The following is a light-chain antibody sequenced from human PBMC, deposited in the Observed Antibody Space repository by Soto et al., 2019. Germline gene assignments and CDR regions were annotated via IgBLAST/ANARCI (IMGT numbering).Light chain of an antibody. CDR1: QAISTW. V-gene: IGKV1D-12*01. Sequence: DIQMTQSPSSVSASVGDRVTITCRASQAISTWLAWYQQKPGKAPKLLIYAASNLQTGVPSRFSGSGSVTDFTLTISSLQPEDFATYYCQQANSFPRTFGQRTKVEIK. CDR2: AAS. CDR3: QQANSFPRT. J-gene: IGKJ1*01.